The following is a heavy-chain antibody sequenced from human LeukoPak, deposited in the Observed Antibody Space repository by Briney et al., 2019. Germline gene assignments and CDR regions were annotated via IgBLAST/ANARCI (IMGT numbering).Heavy chain of an antibody. Sequence: SETLSLTCTVSGGSVSSGSYYCSCIRQPPGKGLEWIGYNYYSGSTNYNPSLKSRVTISVDTSKNQFSLKLSSVTDADTAVYYCARGYDYVWGSYRPFFDYWGQGTLVTVSS. J-gene: IGHJ4*02. V-gene: IGHV4-61*01. CDR3: ARGYDYVWGSYRPFFDY. D-gene: IGHD3-16*02. CDR1: GGSVSSGSYY. CDR2: NYYSGST.